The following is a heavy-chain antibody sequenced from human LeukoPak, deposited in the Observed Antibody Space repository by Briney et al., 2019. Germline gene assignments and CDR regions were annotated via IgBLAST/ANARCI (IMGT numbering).Heavy chain of an antibody. D-gene: IGHD2-2*01. CDR1: GDSISTNY. V-gene: IGHV4-59*01. CDR3: AREIPYYYYMDV. CDR2: IYYRGTT. J-gene: IGHJ6*03. Sequence: SETLSLTCTVSGDSISTNYWSWIRQPPGKGLEWIGYIYYRGTTNYNPSLKSRVTISVDTSKSQFSLKLGSVTAADTAVYYCAREIPYYYYMDVWGKGTTVTISS.